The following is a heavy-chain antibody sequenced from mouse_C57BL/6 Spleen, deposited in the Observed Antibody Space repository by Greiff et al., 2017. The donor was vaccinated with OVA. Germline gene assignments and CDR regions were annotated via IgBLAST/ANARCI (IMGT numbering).Heavy chain of an antibody. CDR1: GFTFNTYV. Sequence: QGVESGGGLVQPKGSLKLSCAASGFTFNTYVMHWVRQAPGKGLEWVARIRSKSSNYATYYADSVKDRFTISRDDSQSMLYLQMNNLKTEDTAMYYCVRETAQKDFDYWGQGTTLTVSS. J-gene: IGHJ2*01. CDR3: VRETAQKDFDY. V-gene: IGHV10-3*01. CDR2: IRSKSSNYAT. D-gene: IGHD3-2*02.